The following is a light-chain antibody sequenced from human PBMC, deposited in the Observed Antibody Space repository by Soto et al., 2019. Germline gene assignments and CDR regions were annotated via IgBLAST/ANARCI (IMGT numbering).Light chain of an antibody. J-gene: IGLJ2*01. V-gene: IGLV2-23*02. CDR2: EVV. CDR3: CSYAGSSMLV. CDR1: SSDVGPYNL. Sequence: QSALTQPASVSGSPGQSITISCTGSSSDVGPYNLVSWYQHHPGKAPKLMISEVVKRPSGVSNRFSGSKSGNTASLTISGLQAEDEADYYCCSYAGSSMLVFGGGTQLTVL.